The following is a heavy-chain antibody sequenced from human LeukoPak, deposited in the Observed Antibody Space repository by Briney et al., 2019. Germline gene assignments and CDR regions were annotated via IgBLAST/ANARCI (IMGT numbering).Heavy chain of an antibody. CDR3: AKDWTTMVRGANY. CDR1: GFTFDDYA. D-gene: IGHD3-10*01. J-gene: IGHJ4*02. CDR2: ISWSSANI. V-gene: IGHV3-9*01. Sequence: AGGSLRLSCAASGFTFDDYAMHWVRQAPGKGLEWVSGISWSSANIAYADSVKGRFTISRDSAKNSLYLQMNSLRAEDTALYYCAKDWTTMVRGANYWGQGALVTVSS.